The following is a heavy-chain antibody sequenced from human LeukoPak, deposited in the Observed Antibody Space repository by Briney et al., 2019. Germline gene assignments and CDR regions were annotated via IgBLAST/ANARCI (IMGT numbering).Heavy chain of an antibody. D-gene: IGHD3-9*01. CDR3: ARESWLRGYYFDY. CDR1: GFTFSSYG. CDR2: IRYDGSNK. J-gene: IGHJ4*02. V-gene: IGHV3-30*02. Sequence: GGSLRLSCAASGFTFSSYGMHWVRQAPGKGLEWVAFIRYDGSNKYYADSVKGRFTISRDNSKNTLYLQMNSLRAEDTAVYYCARESWLRGYYFDYWGQGTLVTVSS.